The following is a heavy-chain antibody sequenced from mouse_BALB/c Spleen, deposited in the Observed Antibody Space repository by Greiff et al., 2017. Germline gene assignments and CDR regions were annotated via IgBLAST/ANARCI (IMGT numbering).Heavy chain of an antibody. D-gene: IGHD3-3*01. CDR2: IDPANGNT. Sequence: VQLQQSGAELVKPGASVKLSCTASGFNFKDSYMHWVKQRPEQGLEWIGRIDPANGNTKYDPKFQGKATITADTSSNTAYLQLSSLTSEDTAVYYCAREGTEDYFDYWGQGTTLTVSS. CDR1: GFNFKDSY. CDR3: AREGTEDYFDY. V-gene: IGHV14-3*02. J-gene: IGHJ2*01.